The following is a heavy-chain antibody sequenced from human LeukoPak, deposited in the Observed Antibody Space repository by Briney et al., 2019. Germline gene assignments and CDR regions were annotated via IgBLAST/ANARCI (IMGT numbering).Heavy chain of an antibody. J-gene: IGHJ4*02. CDR1: GFTFSNAW. CDR2: IKSKTDGGTT. CDR3: TTDTSSWYPYYFDY. V-gene: IGHV3-15*07. Sequence: GGSLRLSCAASGFTFSNAWMNWVRQAPGKGLEWVGRIKSKTDGGTTDYAAPVKGRFTISRDDSKNTLYLQMNSLKTEDTAVYYCTTDTSSWYPYYFDYWGQGTLVTVSS. D-gene: IGHD6-13*01.